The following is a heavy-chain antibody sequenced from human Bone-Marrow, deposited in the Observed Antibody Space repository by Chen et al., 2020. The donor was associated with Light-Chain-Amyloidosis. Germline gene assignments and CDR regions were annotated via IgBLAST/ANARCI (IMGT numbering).Heavy chain of an antibody. V-gene: IGHV5-51*01. CDR2: IYPDDSDA. D-gene: IGHD5-12*01. Sequence: EVQLEQSGPEVKKPGESLKISCKGSGYTFPNYWIGWVRQMPGKGLVWMGVIYPDDSDARYSPSFEGQVTIPADKSSTTAYLQWRSLKASDTAMYYCARRRDGYNFDYWGQGTLVTVSS. J-gene: IGHJ4*02. CDR3: ARRRDGYNFDY. CDR1: GYTFPNYW.